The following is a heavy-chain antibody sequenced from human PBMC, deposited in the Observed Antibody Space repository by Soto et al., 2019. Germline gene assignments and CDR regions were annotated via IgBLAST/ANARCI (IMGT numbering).Heavy chain of an antibody. CDR3: ARVSSSTGYYYYDGMDV. Sequence: QVQLVQSGAEVKKPWSSVKVSCKASGGTFSSYAISWVRQAPGQGLEWMGGIIPIFGTANYAQKFQGRVTITADKSTSTAYMELSSLRAEDTAVYYCARVSSSTGYYYYDGMDVWGQGTTVTVSS. CDR1: GGTFSSYA. V-gene: IGHV1-69*06. J-gene: IGHJ6*02. CDR2: IIPIFGTA. D-gene: IGHD6-6*01.